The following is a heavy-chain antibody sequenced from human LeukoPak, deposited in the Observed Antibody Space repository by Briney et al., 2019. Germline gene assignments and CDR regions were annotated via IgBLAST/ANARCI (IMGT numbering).Heavy chain of an antibody. CDR2: IYSGGST. Sequence: GGSLRLSCAASGFTVSSNYMSWVRQAPGKGLEWVSVIYSGGSTYYADSVKGRFTISRDNSKNTLYLQMNSLRAEDTAVYYCARRRITPPQLDLWGRGTLVTVSS. CDR3: ARRRITPPQLDL. D-gene: IGHD3-10*01. J-gene: IGHJ2*01. CDR1: GFTVSSNY. V-gene: IGHV3-66*01.